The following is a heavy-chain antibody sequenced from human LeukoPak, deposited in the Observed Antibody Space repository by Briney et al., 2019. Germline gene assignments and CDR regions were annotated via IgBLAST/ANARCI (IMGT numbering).Heavy chain of an antibody. CDR2: MNPNSGNT. CDR3: ARGTRASGSTGGYYYYYMDV. V-gene: IGHV1-8*03. D-gene: IGHD1-1*01. CDR1: GYTFTSYD. J-gene: IGHJ6*03. Sequence: ASVKVPCKASGYTFTSYDINWVRQATGQGLEWMGWMNPNSGNTGYAQKFQGRVTITRNTSISTAYMELSSLRSEDTAVYYCARGTRASGSTGGYYYYYMDVWGKGTTVTVSS.